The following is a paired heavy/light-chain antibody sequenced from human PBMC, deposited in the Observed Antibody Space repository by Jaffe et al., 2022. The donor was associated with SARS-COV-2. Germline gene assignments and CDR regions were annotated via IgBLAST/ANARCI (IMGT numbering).Heavy chain of an antibody. D-gene: IGHD3-9*01. CDR2: ISGSGRST. CDR1: SNYA. CDR3: VKARDDWSSCFDY. Sequence: EVQLMESGGGLVQPGGSLRLSCDSNYAMNWVRQAPGKGLEWVSAISGSGRSTYYADSVKGRFTISRDNSKNTLYLHMDSLRVEDTAVYYCVKARDDWSSCFDYWGQGTLVTVSS. J-gene: IGHJ4*02. V-gene: IGHV3-23*01.
Light chain of an antibody. CDR1: QSISSW. CDR3: QQYNTYSRT. Sequence: DIQMTQSPSTLSASVGDRVTITCRASQSISSWLAWYQQKPGKAPKLLIYKASSLESGVPSRFSGSGSGTEFTLTISSLQPDDFATYYCQQYNTYSRTFGQGTKVEIK. CDR2: KAS. J-gene: IGKJ1*01. V-gene: IGKV1-5*03.